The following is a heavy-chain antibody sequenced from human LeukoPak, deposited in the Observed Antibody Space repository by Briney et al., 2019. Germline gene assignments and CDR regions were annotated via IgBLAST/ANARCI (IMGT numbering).Heavy chain of an antibody. D-gene: IGHD6-13*01. J-gene: IGHJ4*02. CDR1: GGSISSSNW. CDR2: IYHSGST. Sequence: SGTLSLTRAVSGGSISSSNWWSWVRQPPGKGLEWIGEIYHSGSTNYNPSLKSRVTISVDKSKNQFSLKLSSVTAADTAVYYCASEGNSETKAAALGWGQGTLVTVSS. V-gene: IGHV4-4*02. CDR3: ASEGNSETKAAALG.